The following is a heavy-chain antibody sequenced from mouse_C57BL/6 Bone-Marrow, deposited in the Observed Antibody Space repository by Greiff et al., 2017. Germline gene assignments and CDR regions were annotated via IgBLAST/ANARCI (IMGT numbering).Heavy chain of an antibody. D-gene: IGHD3-2*02. CDR1: GFTFSSYA. V-gene: IGHV5-9-3*01. CDR2: ISDGGSYT. J-gene: IGHJ4*01. CDR3: ARQTAQARYAMDY. Sequence: EVQGVESGGGLVKPGGSLKLSCAASGFTFSSYAMSWVRQTPETRLEWVATISDGGSYTYYPDTMERRFIISRDNTKKTLYLQMSSLRSEDTALYYCARQTAQARYAMDYWGQGTAVTGSS.